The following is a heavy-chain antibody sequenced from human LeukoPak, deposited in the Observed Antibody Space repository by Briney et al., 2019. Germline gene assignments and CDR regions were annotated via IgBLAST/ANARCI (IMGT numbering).Heavy chain of an antibody. Sequence: GGSLRVSCAASGFTFSSYAMSWVRQAPGKGLEWVSAISGSGGSTYYADSVKGRFTISRDNSKNTLYLQMNSLRAEDTAVYYCAKGTLGSSWYADYWGQGTLVTVSS. D-gene: IGHD6-13*01. J-gene: IGHJ4*02. V-gene: IGHV3-23*01. CDR1: GFTFSSYA. CDR2: ISGSGGST. CDR3: AKGTLGSSWYADY.